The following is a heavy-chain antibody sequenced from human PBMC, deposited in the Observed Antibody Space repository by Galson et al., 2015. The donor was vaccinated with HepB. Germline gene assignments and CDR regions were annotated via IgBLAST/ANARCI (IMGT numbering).Heavy chain of an antibody. CDR2: IYHSGST. V-gene: IGHV4-4*02. CDR1: GGSISSSNR. Sequence: LSLTCAVSGGSISSSNRWSWVRQPPGKGLEWIGEIYHSGSTNYNPSLKSRVTISVDKSRNQFSLKLSSVTAADTAVYYCARGQAAVAGTREAFDIWGQGTMVTVSS. D-gene: IGHD6-19*01. CDR3: ARGQAAVAGTREAFDI. J-gene: IGHJ3*02.